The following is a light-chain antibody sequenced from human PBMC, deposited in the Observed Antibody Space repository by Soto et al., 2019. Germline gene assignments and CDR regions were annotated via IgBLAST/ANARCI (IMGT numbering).Light chain of an antibody. Sequence: DVQMTQSPSSLSASVGDIVTITCRASQTINSYLNWYQQKPGKAPKLLIYAASSLKSEVPSRFSGSGSETNFTLTISNLQPEDFATYYCQQSYSTFKTFGQGTKV. V-gene: IGKV1-39*01. CDR3: QQSYSTFKT. CDR1: QTINSY. J-gene: IGKJ1*01. CDR2: AAS.